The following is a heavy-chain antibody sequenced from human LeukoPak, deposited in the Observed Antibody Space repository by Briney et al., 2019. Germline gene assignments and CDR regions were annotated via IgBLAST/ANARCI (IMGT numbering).Heavy chain of an antibody. CDR3: ARVTPYDSSGYRASYFDY. V-gene: IGHV4-39*07. Sequence: PSETLSLTCTVSGGSISSSNFYWGWIRQPPGKGLEWIGSIYYSGSTYYNPSLKSRVTISVDTSKNQFSLKLSSVTAADTAVYYCARVTPYDSSGYRASYFDYWGQGTLVTVSS. J-gene: IGHJ4*02. D-gene: IGHD3-22*01. CDR1: GGSISSSNFY. CDR2: IYYSGST.